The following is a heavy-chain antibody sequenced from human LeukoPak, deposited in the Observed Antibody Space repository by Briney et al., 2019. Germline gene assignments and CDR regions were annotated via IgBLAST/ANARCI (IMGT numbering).Heavy chain of an antibody. Sequence: WASVKVSCKASGYTFTNYGVSWVRQAPGQGLEWMGWINAYNGDTHYAQNLQGRLTMNTDTSTSTAFMELRSLRPDDTAVYYCARWGLVAPGTYYYYYMDVWGRGTTVTVSS. D-gene: IGHD2-2*01. J-gene: IGHJ6*03. CDR3: ARWGLVAPGTYYYYYMDV. CDR1: GYTFTNYG. CDR2: INAYNGDT. V-gene: IGHV1-18*01.